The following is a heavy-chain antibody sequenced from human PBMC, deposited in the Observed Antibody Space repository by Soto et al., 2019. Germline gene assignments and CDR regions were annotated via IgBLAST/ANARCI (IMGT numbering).Heavy chain of an antibody. CDR2: IHSDGSST. J-gene: IGHJ3*01. D-gene: IGHD1-26*01. Sequence: EVQLVESGGGLVRPGGSLRLSCAASGFTFSYYWMHWVRQAPGKGLVWVSRIHSDGSSTTYADFVKGRFIISRDNARNTLDLQMNSVRVGDTCVYYCARAHRGAFDLWGHGTVVTVSS. CDR3: ARAHRGAFDL. V-gene: IGHV3-74*01. CDR1: GFTFSYYW.